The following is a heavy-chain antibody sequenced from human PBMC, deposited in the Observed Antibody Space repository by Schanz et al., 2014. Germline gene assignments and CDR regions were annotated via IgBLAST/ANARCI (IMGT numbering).Heavy chain of an antibody. CDR3: ARAGQDFEYSSLSPIWYFDL. D-gene: IGHD6-6*01. CDR1: GYTFTTYG. CDR2: ISAYNGHT. Sequence: QVQLVQSGSEVKKPGASVKVSCKASGYTFTTYGIIWVRQAPGQGLEWMGWISAYNGHTNYAQKFQGRVTMTTDTSTSTAYMELRSLRSDDTAVYYCARAGQDFEYSSLSPIWYFDLWGRGTLVTVSS. V-gene: IGHV1-18*01. J-gene: IGHJ2*01.